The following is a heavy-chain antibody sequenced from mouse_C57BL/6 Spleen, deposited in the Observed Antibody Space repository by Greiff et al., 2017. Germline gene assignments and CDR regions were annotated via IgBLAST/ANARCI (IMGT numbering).Heavy chain of an antibody. D-gene: IGHD1-1*01. CDR3: TNNYGGSYAMGY. V-gene: IGHV1-15*01. CDR2: IDPETGGT. Sequence: QVQLQQSGAELVRPGASVTLSCKASGYTFTDYEMHWVKQTPVHGLEWIGAIDPETGGTAYNQKFKGKAILTADKSSSTAYMELRSLTSEDSAVYYCTNNYGGSYAMGYWGQGTSVTVSS. J-gene: IGHJ4*01. CDR1: GYTFTDYE.